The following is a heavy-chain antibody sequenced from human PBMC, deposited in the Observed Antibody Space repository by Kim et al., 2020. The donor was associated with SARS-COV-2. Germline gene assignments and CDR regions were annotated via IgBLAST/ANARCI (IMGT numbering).Heavy chain of an antibody. Sequence: GGSLRLSCAASGFTFNTYAMNWVRQAPGRGLEWVATISGSGGGTYYADSVRGRFTISRDNSRDTLFLQMNSLRAEDTAVYYCAKGWSRNNDYWGRGTLVT. J-gene: IGHJ4*02. CDR3: AKGWSRNNDY. V-gene: IGHV3-23*01. D-gene: IGHD2-15*01. CDR1: GFTFNTYA. CDR2: ISGSGGGT.